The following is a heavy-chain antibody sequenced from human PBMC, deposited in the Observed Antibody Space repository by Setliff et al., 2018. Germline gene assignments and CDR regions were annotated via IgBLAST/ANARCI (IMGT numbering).Heavy chain of an antibody. J-gene: IGHJ6*03. V-gene: IGHV1-69*13. Sequence: SVKVSCKASGGTFTTYAINWVRQAPGQGLEWMGGIIPMFGTTNHARKFQGRVTITADESTITAYMELSSLRSEDTAVYYCARVRDCSGGICHRGFHHYMDVWGKGTTVTVSS. CDR1: GGTFTTYA. CDR3: ARVRDCSGGICHRGFHHYMDV. CDR2: IIPMFGTT. D-gene: IGHD2-15*01.